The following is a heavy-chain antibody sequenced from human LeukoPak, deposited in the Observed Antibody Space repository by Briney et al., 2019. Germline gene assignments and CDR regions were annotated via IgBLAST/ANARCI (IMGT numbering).Heavy chain of an antibody. CDR2: ISPSGGGT. D-gene: IGHD4-23*01. V-gene: IGHV3-23*01. CDR3: AKDPTVGYYFDY. Sequence: PGGTLRLSCAASGFTFSSYGMNWVRQAPGKGLEWISGISPSGGGTYYADFVKGRFTISRDDSKNTLYLQMNSLRAEDTAVYYCAKDPTVGYYFDYWGQGTLVTVSS. CDR1: GFTFSSYG. J-gene: IGHJ4*02.